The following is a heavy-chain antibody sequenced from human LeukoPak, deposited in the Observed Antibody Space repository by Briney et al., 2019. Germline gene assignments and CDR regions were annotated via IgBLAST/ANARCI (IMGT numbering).Heavy chain of an antibody. V-gene: IGHV3-33*01. Sequence: PGRSLRLSCAASGFTFSSYGMHWVRQAPGKGLEWVAVIWHDGSNKYYADSVKGRFTISRDNSKNTLYLQMNSLRAEDTAVYYCARDFRAYCGGDCPNWFDPWGQGTLVTVSS. J-gene: IGHJ5*02. D-gene: IGHD2-21*01. CDR2: IWHDGSNK. CDR3: ARDFRAYCGGDCPNWFDP. CDR1: GFTFSSYG.